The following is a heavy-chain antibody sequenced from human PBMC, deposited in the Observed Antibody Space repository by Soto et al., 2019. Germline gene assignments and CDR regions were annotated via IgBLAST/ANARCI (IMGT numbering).Heavy chain of an antibody. V-gene: IGHV3-21*01. CDR2: ISSSGSFK. D-gene: IGHD1-7*01. Sequence: PGGSLRLSCAASGFTFSSYSMNWVRQAPGKGLEWVSSISSSGSFKNYADSVKGRFTISRDNAKNSLYLLLSGLKEEDTAVYYCARDPPTGTTLEWADSWGQGTLVTVSS. CDR1: GFTFSSYS. CDR3: ARDPPTGTTLEWADS. J-gene: IGHJ4*02.